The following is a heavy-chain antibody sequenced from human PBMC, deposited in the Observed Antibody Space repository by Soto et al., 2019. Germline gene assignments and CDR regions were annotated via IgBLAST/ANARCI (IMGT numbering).Heavy chain of an antibody. Sequence: QITLKESGPTLVRPTQTLTLTCTFSGFSLTTSGVGVGWIRQPPGKALEWLAVIYWDDDKRYSSSLKSRLTSPKNPPKTLGSLTMTHLAPGDTPTYYCPPTPSFVWGGFPLDYGGQEPL. CDR3: PPTPSFVWGGFPLDY. CDR1: GFSLTTSGVG. D-gene: IGHD3-16*01. CDR2: IYWDDDK. V-gene: IGHV2-5*02. J-gene: IGHJ4*02.